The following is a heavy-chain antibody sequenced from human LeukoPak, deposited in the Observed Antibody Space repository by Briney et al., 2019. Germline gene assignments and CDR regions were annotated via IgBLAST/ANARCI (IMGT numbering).Heavy chain of an antibody. CDR2: IYSGGST. CDR1: GFTFSSYW. J-gene: IGHJ4*02. Sequence: GGSLRLSCAASGFTFSSYWMSWVRQAPGKGLEWVSVIYSGGSTYYADSVKGRFTISRDNSKNTLYLQMNSLRAEDTAVYYCARGAWYSSSWYYFDYWGQGTLVTVSS. D-gene: IGHD6-13*01. CDR3: ARGAWYSSSWYYFDY. V-gene: IGHV3-53*01.